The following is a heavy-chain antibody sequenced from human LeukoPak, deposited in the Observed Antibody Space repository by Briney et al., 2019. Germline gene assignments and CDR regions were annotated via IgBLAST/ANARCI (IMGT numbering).Heavy chain of an antibody. D-gene: IGHD3-10*01. CDR1: GFTFSSYA. J-gene: IGHJ3*02. CDR2: ISYDGSNK. Sequence: GGSLRLSCAASGFTFSSYAMHWVRQAPGKGLEWVAVISYDGSNKYYADSVKGRFSISRDNSKNTLYLQMNSLRAEDTAVYYCARDIRYGSGNLGAFDIWGQGTMVTVSS. V-gene: IGHV3-30*14. CDR3: ARDIRYGSGNLGAFDI.